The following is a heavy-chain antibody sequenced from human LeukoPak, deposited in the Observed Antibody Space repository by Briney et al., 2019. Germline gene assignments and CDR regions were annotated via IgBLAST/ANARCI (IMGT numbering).Heavy chain of an antibody. CDR1: GGSISSYY. CDR3: ASYYYDSGGPDAFDI. V-gene: IGHV4-59*08. J-gene: IGHJ3*02. D-gene: IGHD3-22*01. Sequence: SGTLSLTCTVSGGSISSYYWSWIRQPPGKGLGWFGYIYYSRSINYNPSLKSRGTISVDTSTNQFSLKLSSVTAADTAVYYCASYYYDSGGPDAFDIWGQGTMVTVSS. CDR2: IYYSRSI.